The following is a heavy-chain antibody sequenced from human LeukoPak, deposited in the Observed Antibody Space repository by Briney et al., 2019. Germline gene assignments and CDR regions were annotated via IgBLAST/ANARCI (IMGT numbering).Heavy chain of an antibody. D-gene: IGHD3-3*01. J-gene: IGHJ1*01. V-gene: IGHV3-15*01. CDR3: ATAKSLLRF. Sequence: GGSLRLSCAASGLTFTSDWLGWVRQARGKGLEWVGRSKNTADGGTTDYAAAVKGRFTISRDDSKNTLYLQMNNLNTEDTALYYCATAKSLLRFWGQGTLVTVSS. CDR1: GLTFTSDW. CDR2: SKNTADGGTT.